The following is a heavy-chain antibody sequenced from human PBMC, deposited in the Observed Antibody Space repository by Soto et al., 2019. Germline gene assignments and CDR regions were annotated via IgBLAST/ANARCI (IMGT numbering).Heavy chain of an antibody. CDR3: ATLQQLDDLYFDY. CDR2: ISGSGGST. CDR1: GFTFSSYA. Sequence: GGSLRLSCAASGFTFSSYAMSWVRQAPGKGLEWVSAISGSGGSTYYADSVKGRFTISRDNSKNTLYLQMNSLRAEDTAVYYCATLQQLDDLYFDYWGQGPLVTASS. J-gene: IGHJ4*02. D-gene: IGHD6-13*01. V-gene: IGHV3-23*01.